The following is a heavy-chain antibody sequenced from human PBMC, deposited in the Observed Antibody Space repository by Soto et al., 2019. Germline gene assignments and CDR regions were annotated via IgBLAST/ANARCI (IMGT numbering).Heavy chain of an antibody. V-gene: IGHV4-4*02. D-gene: IGHD4-17*01. J-gene: IGHJ4*02. CDR2: IYHSGTT. CDR1: GDSIASSYW. Sequence: SETLSLTCVVSGDSIASSYWWSWVRQPPGKGLEWIGEIYHSGTTNYNPSLKSRVTILQDKSNNQFSLRLDSATAADTAVYYCARYDFGIFDQRGQGTLVTVSS. CDR3: ARYDFGIFDQ.